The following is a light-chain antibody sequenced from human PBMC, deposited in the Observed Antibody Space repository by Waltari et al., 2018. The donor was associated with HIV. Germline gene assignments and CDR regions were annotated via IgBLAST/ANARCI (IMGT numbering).Light chain of an antibody. V-gene: IGKV1-39*01. Sequence: DIHLTQSPGVLSASVGDRVTITCRASQSVGGYLNWYHQRSGRPPRLLVYGASSLQGGVPSRFAGGRNGNDVALTITSVQAEDFGTYWCQQTSQTPWTFGQGTRLEI. CDR1: QSVGGY. CDR2: GAS. J-gene: IGKJ5*01. CDR3: QQTSQTPWT.